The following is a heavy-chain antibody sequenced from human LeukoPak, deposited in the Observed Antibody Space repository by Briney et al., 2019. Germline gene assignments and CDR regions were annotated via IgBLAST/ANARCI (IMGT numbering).Heavy chain of an antibody. D-gene: IGHD6-19*01. CDR3: AKGGYSSGRDAFDI. Sequence: GGSLRLSCVASGLSLSGFSFRDYTMNWVRQAPGRGLEWIAYITTDGDATNYAESVKGRFTISRDNSKNTLYLQMNSLRAEDTAVYYCAKGGYSSGRDAFDIWGQGTMVTVSS. CDR2: ITTDGDAT. CDR1: GLSLSGFSFRDYT. J-gene: IGHJ3*02. V-gene: IGHV3-48*01.